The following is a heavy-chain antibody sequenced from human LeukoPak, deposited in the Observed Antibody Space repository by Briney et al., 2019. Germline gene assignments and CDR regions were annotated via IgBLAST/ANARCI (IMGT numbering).Heavy chain of an antibody. CDR2: IYHSGST. CDR1: GYSISSGYY. V-gene: IGHV4-38-2*02. D-gene: IGHD5-12*01. J-gene: IGHJ4*02. Sequence: SESLSLTCTVSGYSISSGYYWGWIRQPPGKGLEWIGSIYHSGSTYYNPSLKSRVTLSVDTSKNQFSLKLSSVTAADTAVYYCARDLRWEATRGPSFDYWGQGTLVTVSS. CDR3: ARDLRWEATRGPSFDY.